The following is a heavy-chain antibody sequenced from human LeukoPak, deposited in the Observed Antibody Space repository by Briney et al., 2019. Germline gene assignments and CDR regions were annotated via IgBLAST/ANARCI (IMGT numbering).Heavy chain of an antibody. CDR1: GFTFSNAW. D-gene: IGHD1-7*01. CDR2: IKSKTDGGTT. Sequence: GGSLRLSCAASGFTFSNAWMRWVRQAPGKGREWVGRIKSKTDGGTTDYAAPVKGRFAISRDDSKNTVYLQMNSLKTEDTAVYYCTVDADNWNYAYWGQGTLVTVSS. J-gene: IGHJ4*02. CDR3: TVDADNWNYAY. V-gene: IGHV3-15*01.